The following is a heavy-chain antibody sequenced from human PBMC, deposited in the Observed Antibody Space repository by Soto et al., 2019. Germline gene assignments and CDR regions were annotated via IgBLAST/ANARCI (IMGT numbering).Heavy chain of an antibody. Sequence: PSETLSLSGSVSGGSISGSYWTWIRQAPGKGLEWLGYVYYTGSTNYSPSRRSRVSISVDTSKNEFSLRLSSVTAADTAVYFCARSVAVPGAHIDYWGQGTQVTVSS. CDR3: ARSVAVPGAHIDY. V-gene: IGHV4-59*01. CDR1: GGSISGSY. J-gene: IGHJ4*02. D-gene: IGHD6-19*01. CDR2: VYYTGST.